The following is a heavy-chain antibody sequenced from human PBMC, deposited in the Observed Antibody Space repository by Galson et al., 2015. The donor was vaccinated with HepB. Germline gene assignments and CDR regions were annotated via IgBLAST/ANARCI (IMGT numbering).Heavy chain of an antibody. D-gene: IGHD6-13*01. Sequence: SLRLSCAASGFTFGDYAMSWFRQAPGKGLEWVGFIRSKAYGGTTEYAASVKGRFTISRDDSKSIAYLQMNSLKTEGTAVYYCTRVWYSSSWYYFDYWGQGTLVTVSS. V-gene: IGHV3-49*03. CDR3: TRVWYSSSWYYFDY. CDR1: GFTFGDYA. J-gene: IGHJ4*02. CDR2: IRSKAYGGTT.